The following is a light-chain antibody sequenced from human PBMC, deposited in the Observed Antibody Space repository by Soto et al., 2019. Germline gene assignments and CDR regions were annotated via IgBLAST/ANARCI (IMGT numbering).Light chain of an antibody. J-gene: IGLJ1*01. CDR3: SSYTCSSTLV. CDR1: SSDVGGYNY. CDR2: EVS. V-gene: IGLV2-14*01. Sequence: QSVLTQPASVSGSPGQSSTISCTGTSSDVGGYNYVSWYQQHPGKAPKLMIYEVSNRPSGVSNRFSGSKSGNTASLTISGLQAEDEADYYCSSYTCSSTLVFGTGTKVTVL.